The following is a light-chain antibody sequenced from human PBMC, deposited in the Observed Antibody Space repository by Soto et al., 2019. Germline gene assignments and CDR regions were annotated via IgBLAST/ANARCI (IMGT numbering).Light chain of an antibody. CDR2: DAS. CDR3: QQRATWPPFT. V-gene: IGKV3-11*01. Sequence: EIVLTQSPATLSLSPGDRATLSCRASQNVRTYLGWYQQKPGQAPRLLIYDASNRATGIPARFSGSGSGTDFTLTIGSLEPEDFAVDYCQQRATWPPFTFGPGTKGDLK. J-gene: IGKJ3*01. CDR1: QNVRTY.